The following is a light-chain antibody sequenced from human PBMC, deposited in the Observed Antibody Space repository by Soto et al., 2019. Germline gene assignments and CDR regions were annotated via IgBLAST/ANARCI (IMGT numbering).Light chain of an antibody. CDR1: QSISSW. CDR3: QQYNSYSWT. J-gene: IGKJ1*01. Sequence: DIQMTQSPSTLSASVGDRATITCRASQSISSWLAWYQQKTGKAPKLLIYKASSLESGVPSRFSGSGSGTEFTLTISSLQPDDFATYYCQQYNSYSWTFGQGTKWIS. CDR2: KAS. V-gene: IGKV1-5*03.